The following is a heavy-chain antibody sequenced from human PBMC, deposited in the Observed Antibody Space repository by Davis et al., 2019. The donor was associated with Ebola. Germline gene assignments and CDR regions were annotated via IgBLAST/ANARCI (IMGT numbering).Heavy chain of an antibody. D-gene: IGHD2-21*02. CDR3: ARRPIMTSSPRFDY. CDR2: IYYSGST. CDR1: GGSVSSGSYY. V-gene: IGHV4-61*01. Sequence: PSETLSLTCTVSGGSVSSGSYYWSWIRQPPGKGLKWIGYIYYSGSTNYNPSLKSRVTISVDTSKNQFSLKLSSVTAADTAVYYCARRPIMTSSPRFDYWGQGTLVTVSS. J-gene: IGHJ4*02.